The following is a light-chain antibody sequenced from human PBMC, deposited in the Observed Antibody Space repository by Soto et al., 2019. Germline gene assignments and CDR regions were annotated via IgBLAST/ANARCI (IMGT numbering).Light chain of an antibody. V-gene: IGKV1-5*03. CDR1: LSISSW. Sequence: DIQMAQSPATLSFAVGERVSMTCRASLSISSWVAWYQKKPGKAPKLLINKASSVESGVPSRFSGSGSGTEFTLTISSLQPDDVATYYCQHYNSYPEAFGQGTKVDI. CDR2: KAS. CDR3: QHYNSYPEA. J-gene: IGKJ1*01.